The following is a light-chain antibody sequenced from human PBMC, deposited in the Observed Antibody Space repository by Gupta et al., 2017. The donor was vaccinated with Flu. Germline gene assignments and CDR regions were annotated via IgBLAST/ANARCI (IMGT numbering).Light chain of an antibody. Sequence: YVLPQPPPVSVAPVQTASFTWEANNIVSKVVHRYQHRPGQAPVLVVYDIAHRPSGILERFSGTNSGDTATLSISRVEAGDDADYYCQMWYNGSDHYVFGAGTKVTVL. CDR3: QMWYNGSDHYV. J-gene: IGLJ1*01. CDR1: NIVSKV. V-gene: IGLV3-21*02. CDR2: DIA.